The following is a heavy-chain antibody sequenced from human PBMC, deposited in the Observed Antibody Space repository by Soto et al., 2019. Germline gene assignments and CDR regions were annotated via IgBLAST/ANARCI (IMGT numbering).Heavy chain of an antibody. CDR1: GGSISSGGYY. J-gene: IGHJ4*02. V-gene: IGHV4-31*03. CDR2: IYYSGGT. Sequence: QVQLQESGPGLVKPSQTLSLTCTVSGGSISSGGYYWSWIRQHPGKGLEWIGYIYYSGGTYYNPSLKSRVTISVDTSKNQFSLKLSSVTAADTAVYYCARAGYCSGGSCYSLYYFDYWGQGTLVTVSS. D-gene: IGHD2-15*01. CDR3: ARAGYCSGGSCYSLYYFDY.